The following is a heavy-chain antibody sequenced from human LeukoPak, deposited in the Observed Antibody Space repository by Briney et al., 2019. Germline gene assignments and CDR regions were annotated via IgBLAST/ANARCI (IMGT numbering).Heavy chain of an antibody. Sequence: LTGGSLRLSCVASGFTFSRCWMSWVRQTPGKGLEWVAKIKQDGSEKYYVDSVKGRFTISRDNAKNSLYLQVNSLRAEDTAVYYCAGDSYSSSAHYDGFDYWGQGTLVTVSS. CDR3: AGDSYSSSAHYDGFDY. J-gene: IGHJ4*02. V-gene: IGHV3-7*01. CDR1: GFTFSRCW. CDR2: IKQDGSEK. D-gene: IGHD3-22*01.